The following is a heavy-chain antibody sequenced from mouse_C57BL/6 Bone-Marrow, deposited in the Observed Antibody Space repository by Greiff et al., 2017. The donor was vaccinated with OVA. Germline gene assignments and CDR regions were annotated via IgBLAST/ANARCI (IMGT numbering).Heavy chain of an antibody. CDR2: LHPSDSDT. J-gene: IGHJ3*01. D-gene: IGHD1-1*01. V-gene: IGHV1-74*01. CDR3: AIPNYYGSTGYAY. CDR1: GYTFTSSW. Sequence: QVQLQQPGAELVKPGASVKVSCTASGYTFTSSWMHWVKQRPGQGLEWIGRLHPSDSDTNYTQKFKGKATLTVDTSSSTAYMQLSSLTSEDSAVSYGAIPNYYGSTGYAYWDQGTRVTVTA.